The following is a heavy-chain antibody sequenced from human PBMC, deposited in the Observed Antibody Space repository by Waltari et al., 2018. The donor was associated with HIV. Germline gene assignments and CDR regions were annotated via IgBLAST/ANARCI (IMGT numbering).Heavy chain of an antibody. CDR3: VKMRESGDWLEYFQD. CDR1: GFTFSTFA. V-gene: IGHV3-64D*06. J-gene: IGHJ1*01. D-gene: IGHD2-21*02. Sequence: EVTLVESGASFVKTGGSLRLSCSAPGFTFSTFAMHGVRQAPGGGLHLVAAMGARGSNSDYAESGEGRFAISRDNSKNSLFLQVRSLRPDESAINYCVKMRESGDWLEYFQDWGQGKLITVSS. CDR2: MGARGSNS.